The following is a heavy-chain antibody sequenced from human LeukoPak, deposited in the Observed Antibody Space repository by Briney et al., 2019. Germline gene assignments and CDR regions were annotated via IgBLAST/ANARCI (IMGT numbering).Heavy chain of an antibody. J-gene: IGHJ6*02. CDR3: ARAGYDFWSGQNYYYGMDV. D-gene: IGHD3-3*01. V-gene: IGHV4-59*01. Sequence: PSETLSLTCTVSGGSISSYYWSWIRQPPGKGLEWIGYIYYGGSTNYNPSLKSRVTISVDTSKNPFSLKLSSVTAADTAVYYCARAGYDFWSGQNYYYGMDVWGQGTTVTVSS. CDR2: IYYGGST. CDR1: GGSISSYY.